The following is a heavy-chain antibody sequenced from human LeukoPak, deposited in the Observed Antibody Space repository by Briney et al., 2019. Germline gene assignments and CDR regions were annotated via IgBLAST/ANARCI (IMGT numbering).Heavy chain of an antibody. V-gene: IGHV3-74*01. J-gene: IGHJ4*02. CDR1: GFTFSSYW. CDR2: INSDGSST. Sequence: GGSLRLSCLASGFTFSSYWMHWVRQAPGKGLVWVSRINSDGSSTSYADSVKVRFTISRDNAKNTLYLQMNSLRAEDTAVYYCARGSGYYDSSGYLLQFFDYWGQGTLVTVSS. CDR3: ARGSGYYDSSGYLLQFFDY. D-gene: IGHD3-22*01.